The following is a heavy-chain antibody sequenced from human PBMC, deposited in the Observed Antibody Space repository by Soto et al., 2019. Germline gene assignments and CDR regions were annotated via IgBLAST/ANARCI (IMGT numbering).Heavy chain of an antibody. J-gene: IGHJ4*02. CDR3: GRGLRLCSGGNCYSGSYYFDY. V-gene: IGHV4-30-4*01. D-gene: IGHD2-15*01. CDR2: IYYSGST. CDR1: GGSISGGDYY. Sequence: QVQLQESGPGLLKPSQTLSLTCSVSGGSISGGDYYWSWIRQPPGKGLEWIGYIYYSGSTYYNPSLKSRVTLSVDTSTNQFSLKLSSVAAADTAVYYCGRGLRLCSGGNCYSGSYYFDYWGQGTLVTVSS.